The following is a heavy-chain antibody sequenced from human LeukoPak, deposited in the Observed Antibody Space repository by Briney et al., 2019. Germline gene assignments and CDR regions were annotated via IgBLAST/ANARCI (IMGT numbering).Heavy chain of an antibody. Sequence: SVKVSCKASGGTFSTDAISWVRQAPGQGLEWMGRVIPYLGIIDYTQKFQGRITISADKSTSTAYMEMNSLTSEDTAVYYCARGTAVAPSSNWFDPWGQGTLVTVSS. D-gene: IGHD6-19*01. CDR1: GGTFSTDA. CDR3: ARGTAVAPSSNWFDP. J-gene: IGHJ5*02. V-gene: IGHV1-69*04. CDR2: VIPYLGII.